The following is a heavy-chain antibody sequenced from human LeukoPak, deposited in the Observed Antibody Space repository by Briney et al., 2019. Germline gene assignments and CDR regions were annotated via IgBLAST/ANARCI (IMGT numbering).Heavy chain of an antibody. CDR1: GGSISRTYYY. Sequence: SETLSLTCNVSGGSISRTYYYWGWIRQPPGKGLEWIGNIYNTGSAYYNPSLKSRVTISVDTSKNQFSLKLSSVTAADTAIYYCAGHAMPTHYSDTSGQGRWFDPWGQGTLVIISS. CDR3: AGHAMPTHYSDTSGQGRWFDP. V-gene: IGHV4-39*01. D-gene: IGHD3-22*01. J-gene: IGHJ5*02. CDR2: IYNTGSA.